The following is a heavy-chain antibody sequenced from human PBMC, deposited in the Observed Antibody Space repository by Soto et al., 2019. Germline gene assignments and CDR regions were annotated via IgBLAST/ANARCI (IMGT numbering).Heavy chain of an antibody. CDR2: IWYDGSNK. Sequence: GGSLRLSCAASGFTFSSYGMHWVRQAPGKGLEWVAVIWYDGSNKYYADSVKGRFTISRDNSKNTLYLQMNSLRAEDSAVYYGARGGGPGYSSSSVGAFDIWGQGTMVTVSS. J-gene: IGHJ3*02. D-gene: IGHD6-6*01. V-gene: IGHV3-33*08. CDR3: ARGGGPGYSSSSVGAFDI. CDR1: GFTFSSYG.